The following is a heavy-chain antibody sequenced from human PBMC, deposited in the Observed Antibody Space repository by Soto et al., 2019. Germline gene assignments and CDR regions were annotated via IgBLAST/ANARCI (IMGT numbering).Heavy chain of an antibody. J-gene: IGHJ1*01. CDR2: ISATGATT. Sequence: PGGSQRLSCVASGFTFSDYAMTWVRQAPGKGLEWVSVISATGATTYYADSVRGRFTISRDNSKNTLNLQMNDLRVEDTAVIYCAKGRKSTEKDIAVMLAAASSIQHWGQGTLVTVSS. CDR1: GFTFSDYA. V-gene: IGHV3-23*01. CDR3: AKGRKSTEKDIAVMLAAASSIQH. D-gene: IGHD2-15*01.